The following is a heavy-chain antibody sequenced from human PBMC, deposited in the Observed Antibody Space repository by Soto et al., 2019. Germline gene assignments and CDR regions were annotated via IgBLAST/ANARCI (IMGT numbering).Heavy chain of an antibody. Sequence: PGGSLRLSCAASGFTFSSYAMSWVRQAPGKGLEWVSAISGSGGSTYYADSVKGRFTISRDNSKNTLYLQMNSLRAEDTAVYYCAKQWLGSYYYYGMDVWGQGTTVTVSS. V-gene: IGHV3-23*01. CDR3: AKQWLGSYYYYGMDV. D-gene: IGHD6-19*01. CDR1: GFTFSSYA. J-gene: IGHJ6*02. CDR2: ISGSGGST.